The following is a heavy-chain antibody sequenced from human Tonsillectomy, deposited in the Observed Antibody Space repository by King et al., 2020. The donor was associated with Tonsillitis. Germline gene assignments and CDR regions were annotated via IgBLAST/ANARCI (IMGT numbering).Heavy chain of an antibody. Sequence: QLQESGPGLMKPSQTLYLTCTVSGGSLSSTSYYWNWIRQSAGKGLEWIGRIDSSGSTVYKPSLVSRVTMSTDTSKNQFPLELTSVSDADTAIYYCARGPYSSSWQYWPFDLWGRGTLVNVSP. D-gene: IGHD6-13*01. CDR3: ARGPYSSSWQYWPFDL. V-gene: IGHV4-61*02. CDR2: IDSSGST. CDR1: GGSLSSTSYY. J-gene: IGHJ2*01.